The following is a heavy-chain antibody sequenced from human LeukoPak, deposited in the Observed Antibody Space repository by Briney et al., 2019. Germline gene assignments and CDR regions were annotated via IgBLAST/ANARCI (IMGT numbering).Heavy chain of an antibody. CDR2: IKAGNGDT. CDR3: ARDDCGDTCYPGGY. CDR1: GYIFTKYV. V-gene: IGHV1-3*01. J-gene: IGHJ4*02. D-gene: IGHD2-21*01. Sequence: SSVTVSCLASGYIFTKYVVHWVRQAPGRRPEWMGWIKAGNGDTKYSQNFQGRLTITSDTSASTVYMELSSLTSEDTALYYCARDDCGDTCYPGGYWGQGTLVTVSS.